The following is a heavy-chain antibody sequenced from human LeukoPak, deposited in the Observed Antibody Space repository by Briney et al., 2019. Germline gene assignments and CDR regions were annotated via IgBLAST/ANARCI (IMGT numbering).Heavy chain of an antibody. CDR1: GGSISSSSYY. CDR3: ARVYYDFWKNYFDY. Sequence: SETLSLTRTVSGGSISSSSYYWGWIRQPPGTGLEWIGSIYYSGSTYYNPSLKSRVTISVDTSKNQFSLKLSSVTAADTAVYYCARVYYDFWKNYFDYWGQGTLVTVSS. CDR2: IYYSGST. J-gene: IGHJ4*02. D-gene: IGHD3-3*01. V-gene: IGHV4-39*01.